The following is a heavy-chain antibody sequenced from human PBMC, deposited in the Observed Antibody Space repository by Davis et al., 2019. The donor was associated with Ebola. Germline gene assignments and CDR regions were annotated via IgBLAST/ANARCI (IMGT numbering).Heavy chain of an antibody. J-gene: IGHJ2*01. CDR1: GFTFSSYE. CDR3: ARVVFVAGATPSWYFDL. D-gene: IGHD2-15*01. CDR2: ISSSGSTI. Sequence: PSETLSLTCAASGFTFSSYEMNWVRQAPGKGLEWISYISSSGSTIYYADSVKGRFTISRDNAKNSLYLQMNSLRAEDTAVYYCARVVFVAGATPSWYFDLWGRGTLVTVSP. V-gene: IGHV3-48*03.